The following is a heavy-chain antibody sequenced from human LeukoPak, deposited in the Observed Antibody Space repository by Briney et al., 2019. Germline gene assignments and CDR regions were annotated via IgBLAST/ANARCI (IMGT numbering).Heavy chain of an antibody. J-gene: IGHJ4*02. CDR3: ASSLGSGWYSALDY. Sequence: ASVNVSCKASGYTFTIYDINWVRQATGQGLEWMGWMNPNSGNTGYAQKFQGRVTMTRNTSISTAYMELSSLRSEDTAVYYCASSLGSGWYSALDYWGQGTLVTVSS. D-gene: IGHD6-19*01. CDR1: GYTFTIYD. CDR2: MNPNSGNT. V-gene: IGHV1-8*01.